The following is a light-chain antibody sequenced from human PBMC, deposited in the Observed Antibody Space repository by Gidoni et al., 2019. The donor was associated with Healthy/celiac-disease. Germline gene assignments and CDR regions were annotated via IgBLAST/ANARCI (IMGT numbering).Light chain of an antibody. CDR1: QSVSSSY. J-gene: IGKJ2*01. CDR2: GAS. Sequence: EIVLTQSPGTLSLSPGERATLSCRASQSVSSSYLAWYQQKPGQAPRLLIYGASSRATGIPDRFSGSGSGTDVTLTISKLEPEDFAVYDCQQYGSSPYMYTFGQGTKLEIK. CDR3: QQYGSSPYMYT. V-gene: IGKV3-20*01.